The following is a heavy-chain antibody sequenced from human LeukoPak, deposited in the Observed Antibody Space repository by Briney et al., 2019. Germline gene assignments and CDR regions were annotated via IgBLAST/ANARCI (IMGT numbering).Heavy chain of an antibody. J-gene: IGHJ4*02. V-gene: IGHV3-23*01. CDR2: ITGSGGST. Sequence: GGSLRLSCAASGISFSNYAMSWVRQAPGKGLEWVSVITGSGGSTFYADSVKGRFTISRDNSKSTLYLQMNSLRAEDTAVYYCAKEKLVTSALYYWGQGTLVTVSS. CDR1: GISFSNYA. D-gene: IGHD2-21*02. CDR3: AKEKLVTSALYY.